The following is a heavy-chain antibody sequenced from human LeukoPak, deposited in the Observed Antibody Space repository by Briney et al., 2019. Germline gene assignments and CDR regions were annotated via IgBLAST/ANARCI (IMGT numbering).Heavy chain of an antibody. Sequence: GASVKVSCKASGYTFTGYYMHWVRQAPGQGLEWMGRINPNSGGTNYAQKFQGRVTMTRDASISTAYMELSRLRSDDTAVYYCARERPGAYYDSSGKRGDYFDYWGQGTLVTVSS. CDR1: GYTFTGYY. J-gene: IGHJ4*02. V-gene: IGHV1-2*06. CDR3: ARERPGAYYDSSGKRGDYFDY. D-gene: IGHD3-22*01. CDR2: INPNSGGT.